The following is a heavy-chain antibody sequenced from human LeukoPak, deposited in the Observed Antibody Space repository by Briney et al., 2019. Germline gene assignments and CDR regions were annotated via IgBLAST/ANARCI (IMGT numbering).Heavy chain of an antibody. CDR2: INHSGST. Sequence: KPSETLSLTCAVYGGSFSGYYWSWIRQLPGKGLEWIGEINHSGSTNYNPSLKRRVTISVDTSKNQFSLKLSSVTAADTAVYYCARGGLEDAFDIWGQGTMVTVSS. D-gene: IGHD3/OR15-3a*01. CDR1: GGSFSGYY. CDR3: ARGGLEDAFDI. J-gene: IGHJ3*02. V-gene: IGHV4-34*01.